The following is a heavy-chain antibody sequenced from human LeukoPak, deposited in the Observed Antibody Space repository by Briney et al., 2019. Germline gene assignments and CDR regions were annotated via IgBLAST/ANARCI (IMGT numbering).Heavy chain of an antibody. Sequence: PGGSLRLSCAASGFAFSDYYMSWIRQAPGKGLEWVSVIYSGGSTNYADSVKGRLTISRDNSKNTLYLQMNSLRAEDTAVYYCAREYCSGGSCYADDWGQGTLVTVSS. D-gene: IGHD2-15*01. V-gene: IGHV3-66*01. CDR2: IYSGGST. CDR3: AREYCSGGSCYADD. J-gene: IGHJ4*02. CDR1: GFAFSDYY.